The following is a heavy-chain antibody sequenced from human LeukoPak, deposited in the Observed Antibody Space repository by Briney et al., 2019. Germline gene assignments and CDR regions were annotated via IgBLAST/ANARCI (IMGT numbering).Heavy chain of an antibody. CDR2: INHSGST. Sequence: SETLSLTCAVYGGSFSGYYWSWIRQPPGEGLEWIGEINHSGSTNYNPSLKSRVTISVDTSKNQFSLKLSSVTAADTAVYYCARGLVVVIGPYPVHNYFDYWGQGTLVTVSS. D-gene: IGHD3-22*01. CDR1: GGSFSGYY. J-gene: IGHJ4*02. V-gene: IGHV4-34*01. CDR3: ARGLVVVIGPYPVHNYFDY.